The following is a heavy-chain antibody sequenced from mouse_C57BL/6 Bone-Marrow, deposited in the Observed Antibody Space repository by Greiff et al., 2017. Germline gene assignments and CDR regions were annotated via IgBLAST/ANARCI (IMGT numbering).Heavy chain of an antibody. CDR3: ASSYDYDDYTMDY. D-gene: IGHD2-4*01. CDR1: GYTFTNYW. J-gene: IGHJ4*01. Sequence: QVQLQQPGAELVKPGASVKLSCKASGYTFTNYWMHWVKQRPGQGLEWIGMMHPNGGSPDYNEKFKSEATLSVDKSSRTAYMELSSLTSEDTAVYSGASSYDYDDYTMDYWGQGTSVTVSS. V-gene: IGHV1-64*01. CDR2: MHPNGGSP.